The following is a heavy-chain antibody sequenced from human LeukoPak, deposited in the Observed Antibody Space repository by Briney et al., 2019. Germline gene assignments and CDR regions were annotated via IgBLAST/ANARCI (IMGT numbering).Heavy chain of an antibody. CDR3: ARDPHNPGPIDY. CDR1: GFTFTNYA. CDR2: ISGNNNYI. V-gene: IGHV3-21*01. J-gene: IGHJ4*02. Sequence: GGSLRLSCATSGFTFTNYAMNWVRQAPGKGLEWVSSISGNNNYIYYADSVGGRFTISRDNARDSLFLQMDSLRAEDTAVYYCARDPHNPGPIDYWGQGTLVTVSS.